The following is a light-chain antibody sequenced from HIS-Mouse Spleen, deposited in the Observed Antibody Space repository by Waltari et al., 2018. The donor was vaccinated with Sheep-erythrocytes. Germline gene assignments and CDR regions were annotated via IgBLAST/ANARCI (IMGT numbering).Light chain of an antibody. Sequence: IQMSQSPSPLSPSVADRVTITCQASQDISNYLNWYQQKPGKAPKLLIYDASNLETGVPSRFSGSGSGTDFTFTISSLQPEDIATYYCQQYDNLFTFGPGTKVDIK. V-gene: IGKV1-33*01. J-gene: IGKJ3*01. CDR2: DAS. CDR1: QDISNY. CDR3: QQYDNLFT.